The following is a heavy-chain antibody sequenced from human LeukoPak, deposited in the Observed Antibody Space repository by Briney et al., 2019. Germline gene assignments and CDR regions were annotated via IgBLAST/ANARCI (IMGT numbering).Heavy chain of an antibody. Sequence: EASVKVSCKASGGTFSNYAVSWVRQAPGQGLEWMGGFIPVFGPANYAQKFQGRVTITADESTSTAYMELSSLRSEDTAVYYCARAGEVYNSGSYLEYWGQGTLVTVSP. CDR3: ARAGEVYNSGSYLEY. D-gene: IGHD6-19*01. J-gene: IGHJ4*02. CDR1: GGTFSNYA. CDR2: FIPVFGPA. V-gene: IGHV1-69*13.